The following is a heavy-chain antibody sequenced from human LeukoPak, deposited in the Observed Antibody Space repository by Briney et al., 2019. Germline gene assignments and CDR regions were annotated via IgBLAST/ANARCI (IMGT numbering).Heavy chain of an antibody. CDR3: ARDPDVSCGGDCYSGYFDY. CDR2: ISSSGSTR. CDR1: GFTFNNHE. Sequence: GGSLRLSCTASGFTFNNHEINWVRQAPGKGLEWVSSISSSGSTRQYADSVKGRFTISRDNAKNSLYLQMNSLRAEDTAVYYCARDPDVSCGGDCYSGYFDYWGQGTPVTVSS. J-gene: IGHJ4*02. D-gene: IGHD2-21*02. V-gene: IGHV3-48*03.